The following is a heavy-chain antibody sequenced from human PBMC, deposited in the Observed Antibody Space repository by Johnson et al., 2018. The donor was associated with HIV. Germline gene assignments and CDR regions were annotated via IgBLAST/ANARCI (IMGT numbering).Heavy chain of an antibody. CDR3: AKDVGNYWSDVFDI. Sequence: MQLVESGGGVVRPGGSLRLSCAASGFTFSSYWMSWVRQAPGKGLEWVANIKQGGSEKYFVDSLKGRFTISRDKSENTLYLQMNSLRDEDMAVYYCAKDVGNYWSDVFDIWGQGTMVTVSS. J-gene: IGHJ3*02. D-gene: IGHD3-22*01. CDR2: IKQGGSEK. CDR1: GFTFSSYW. V-gene: IGHV3-7*01.